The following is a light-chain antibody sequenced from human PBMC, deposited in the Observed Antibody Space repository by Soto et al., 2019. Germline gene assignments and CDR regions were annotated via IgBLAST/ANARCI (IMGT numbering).Light chain of an antibody. V-gene: IGKV3-15*01. Sequence: EVGISQSPSTVSVSPGERATLSCRASQSVSSNLAWYQQKPGQAPRLLIYGASSRAPGIPDRFSGSGSGTEFTLTISSLQSEDFAVYYCQQYNNWPPVTFGQGTKVDIK. CDR3: QQYNNWPPVT. CDR2: GAS. CDR1: QSVSSN. J-gene: IGKJ1*01.